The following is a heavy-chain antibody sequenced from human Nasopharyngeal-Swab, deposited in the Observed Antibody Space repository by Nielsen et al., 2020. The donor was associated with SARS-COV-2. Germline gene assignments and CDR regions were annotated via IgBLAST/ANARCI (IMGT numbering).Heavy chain of an antibody. V-gene: IGHV1-2*06. Sequence: ASVKVSCKASGYTFTGYYMHWVRQAPGQGLEWMGRINPNSGGTNYAQKFQGRVTMTRDTSISTAYMELSRLRSDDTAVYYCARAGTGYSYGLMYDYWGQGTLVTVSS. CDR3: ARAGTGYSYGLMYDY. D-gene: IGHD5-18*01. J-gene: IGHJ4*02. CDR1: GYTFTGYY. CDR2: INPNSGGT.